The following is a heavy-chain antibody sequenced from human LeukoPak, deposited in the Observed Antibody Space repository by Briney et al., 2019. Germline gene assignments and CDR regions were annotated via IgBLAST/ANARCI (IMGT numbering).Heavy chain of an antibody. V-gene: IGHV3-73*01. CDR1: GFTFSGSA. CDR2: IRSKANSYAT. Sequence: PGGSLKLSCAASGFTFSGSAMHWVRQASGKGLEWVGRIRSKANSYATAYAASVKGRFTISRDDSKNTAYLQMNSLKTEDTAVYYCTRQYGYYGDYDPFDYWGQGTLVTVSS. D-gene: IGHD4-17*01. CDR3: TRQYGYYGDYDPFDY. J-gene: IGHJ4*02.